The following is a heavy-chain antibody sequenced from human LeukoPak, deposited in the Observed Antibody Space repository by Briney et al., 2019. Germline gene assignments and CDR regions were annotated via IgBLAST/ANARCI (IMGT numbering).Heavy chain of an antibody. CDR1: GFTFGDYA. CDR2: IRSEANGGTA. J-gene: IGHJ3*01. Sequence: PWGSLRLSCTTSGFTFGDYASSWVRQAPGKGLEWVGIIRSEANGGTAEYAASVKGSLTISREDSKSGAYLEIKSLKTEDKAVCWCNVQVNRGQGTTVNVSS. CDR3: NVQVN. V-gene: IGHV3-49*04.